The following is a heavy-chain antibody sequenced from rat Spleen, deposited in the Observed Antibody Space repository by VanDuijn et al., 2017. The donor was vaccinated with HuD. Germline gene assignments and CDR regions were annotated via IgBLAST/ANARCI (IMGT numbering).Heavy chain of an antibody. CDR3: ARQWYYFDY. Sequence: EVQLVESGGGLVQPGRSMKLSCAASGLSFSNYDMAWVRQAPTKGLEWVASISYDGTATYYRDSVKGRFTISRDNAKSTLYLQVDSLRSEDTATYYCARQWYYFDYWGQGVMVTVSS. J-gene: IGHJ2*01. CDR2: ISYDGTAT. CDR1: GLSFSNYD. D-gene: IGHD1-1*01. V-gene: IGHV5-25*01.